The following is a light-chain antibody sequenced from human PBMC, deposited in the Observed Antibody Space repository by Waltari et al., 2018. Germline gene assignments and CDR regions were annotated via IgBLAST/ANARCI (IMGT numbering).Light chain of an antibody. CDR2: DVS. J-gene: IGLJ3*02. CDR3: SSYTSSSTRV. Sequence: QSALTQPASVSGSPGQSITISCTGTSSDVGGYNYVSWYKQHPGKAPKLMLYDVSIRPSGVSNRFSGSTSCNTASLTISVLQAEDEADYYCSSYTSSSTRVFGGGTKLTVL. V-gene: IGLV2-14*01. CDR1: SSDVGGYNY.